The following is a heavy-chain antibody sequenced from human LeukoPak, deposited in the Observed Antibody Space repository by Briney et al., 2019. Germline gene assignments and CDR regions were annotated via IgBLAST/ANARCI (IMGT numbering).Heavy chain of an antibody. V-gene: IGHV4-59*01. J-gene: IGHJ6*02. CDR2: IYHSGST. CDR3: ARSGTITIGYYFAMDV. Sequence: SETLSLTCTVSGASISSYYWSWIRQPPGKGLEWIGYIYHSGSTNYNSSLKSRVTISVDTSKNQFSLKLSSVTAADTAVYHCARSGTITIGYYFAMDVWGQGTTVTVSS. D-gene: IGHD3-16*01. CDR1: GASISSYY.